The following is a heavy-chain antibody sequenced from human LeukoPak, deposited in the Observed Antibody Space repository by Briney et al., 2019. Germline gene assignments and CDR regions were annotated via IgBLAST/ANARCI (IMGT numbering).Heavy chain of an antibody. V-gene: IGHV1-69*05. Sequence: SVKVSCKASGGTFTSYAISWVRQAPGQGGERRWGSIPIFGTANYEQKFQGSVTITTDESTSTAYVELSSLRSEDTAVYYCARDRSEQYCDGSGYSDYWGQGTLVTVSS. CDR2: SIPIFGTA. J-gene: IGHJ4*02. D-gene: IGHD3-22*01. CDR3: ARDRSEQYCDGSGYSDY. CDR1: GGTFTSYA.